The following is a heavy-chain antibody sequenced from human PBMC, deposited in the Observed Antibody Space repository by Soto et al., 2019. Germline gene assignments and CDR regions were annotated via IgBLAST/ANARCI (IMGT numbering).Heavy chain of an antibody. J-gene: IGHJ4*02. CDR3: ARLKRDGYNYAPLYY. Sequence: EVQLVQSGAEVKKPGESLKISCKGSGYSFTSYWIGWVRQMPGKGLEWMGIIYPGDSDTRYSPSFQGQVTISADKSISTAYLQWSSLKASDTAMDYCARLKRDGYNYAPLYYWGQGTLVTVSS. V-gene: IGHV5-51*03. CDR1: GYSFTSYW. CDR2: IYPGDSDT. D-gene: IGHD5-12*01.